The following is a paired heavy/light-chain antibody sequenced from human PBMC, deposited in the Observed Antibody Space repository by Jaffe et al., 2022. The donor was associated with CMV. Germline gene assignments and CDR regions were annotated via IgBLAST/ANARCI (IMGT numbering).Light chain of an antibody. Sequence: DIVLTQSPGTLSLSPGERATLSCRASQSVSSNSLAWYQQTPGQAPRLLIYGASSRATGIPDRFSGGRSGTHFTLTISRLEPEDFAVYYCQQYGSSPITFGQGTRLEIK. CDR1: QSVSSNS. CDR2: GAS. V-gene: IGKV3-20*01. J-gene: IGKJ5*01. CDR3: QQYGSSPIT.
Heavy chain of an antibody. Sequence: QVQLVQSGAEVKKPGSSVRVSCQSTGGTFSSYAISWVRQAPGQGLEWLGRIIPSLDMPNYAQNFQDRVTITADKSTSTAYMELSSLRSEDTAIYFCARGIYGGNSEDRYFYFYMDVWGNGTTVTVSS. V-gene: IGHV1-69*09. CDR3: ARGIYGGNSEDRYFYFYMDV. J-gene: IGHJ6*03. CDR2: IIPSLDMP. CDR1: GGTFSSYA. D-gene: IGHD2-21*02.